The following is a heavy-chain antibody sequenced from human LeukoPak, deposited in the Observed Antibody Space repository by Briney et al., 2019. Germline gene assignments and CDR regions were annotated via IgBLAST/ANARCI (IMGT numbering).Heavy chain of an antibody. CDR1: GGSISSGDYY. V-gene: IGHV4-30-4*08. J-gene: IGHJ4*02. D-gene: IGHD3-22*01. Sequence: SQTLSLTCTVSGGSISSGDYYWSWIRQPPGKGLEWIGYIYYSGSTYYNLSLKSRVTISVDTSKNQFSLKLSSVTAADTAVYYCARVGLLHARVDYWGQGTLVTVSS. CDR2: IYYSGST. CDR3: ARVGLLHARVDY.